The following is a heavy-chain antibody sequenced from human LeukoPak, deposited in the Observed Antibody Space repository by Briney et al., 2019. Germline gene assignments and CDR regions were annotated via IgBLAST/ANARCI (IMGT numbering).Heavy chain of an antibody. J-gene: IGHJ4*02. CDR3: ARVGEVSSGWPYYFDY. CDR2: IYYSGST. D-gene: IGHD6-19*01. Sequence: SETLSLTCTVSGGSISSYYWSWIRQPPGKGLEWIGYIYYSGSTNYNPSLKSRVTISVDTSKNQFSLKLSSVTAADTAVYYCARVGEVSSGWPYYFDYWGQGTLVTVSS. V-gene: IGHV4-59*01. CDR1: GGSISSYY.